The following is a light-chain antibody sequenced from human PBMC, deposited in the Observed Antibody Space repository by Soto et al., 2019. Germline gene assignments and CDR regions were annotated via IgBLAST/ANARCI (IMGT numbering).Light chain of an antibody. J-gene: IGLJ1*01. V-gene: IGLV1-44*01. Sequence: QSVLTQPPSASGTPGQRVTISASGSSSNIGSNSVSWYQQVPGTAPKLLIYDNDERPSGVPARFSGSKSATSASLAISGLQSEDEGDYYCATWDDSRNGYLFGPGTQLTVL. CDR1: SSNIGSNS. CDR2: DND. CDR3: ATWDDSRNGYL.